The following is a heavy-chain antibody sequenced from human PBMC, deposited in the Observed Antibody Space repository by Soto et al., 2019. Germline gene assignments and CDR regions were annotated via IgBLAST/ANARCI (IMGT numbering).Heavy chain of an antibody. V-gene: IGHV3-23*01. Sequence: GGRLRLSCAASGLTFSSYAMSWVRQAPGKGLEWVSAISGSGTSTYYADSVKGRFTISRDNSQKTLFLQMNSLRADDTAVYYCAKSSRVADDAVDECVQRTRATDP. CDR1: GLTFSSYA. D-gene: IGHD2-15*01. CDR2: ISGSGTST. J-gene: IGHJ5*02. CDR3: AKSSRVADDAVDECVQRTRATDP.